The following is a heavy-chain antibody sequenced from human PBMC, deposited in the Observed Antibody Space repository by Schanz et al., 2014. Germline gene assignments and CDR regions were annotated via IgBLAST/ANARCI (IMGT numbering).Heavy chain of an antibody. J-gene: IGHJ4*02. D-gene: IGHD3-10*01. CDR2: IKSKTDGGTR. V-gene: IGHV3-15*01. CDR3: TADLWFGAVWGVW. Sequence: EVQLLESGGGLVQPGGSLRLSCAASGFTFSTSAMSWVRQVPGKGLQWVARIKSKTDGGTRDYAAPVKGRFTISTDDSKNTGYLQMNSLQTEDTAVYYCTADLWFGAVWGVWWGQGTLVTVSS. CDR1: GFTFSTSA.